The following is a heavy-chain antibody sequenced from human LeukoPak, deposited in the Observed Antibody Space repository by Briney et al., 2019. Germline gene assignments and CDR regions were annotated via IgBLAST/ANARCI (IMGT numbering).Heavy chain of an antibody. Sequence: PGGSLRLSCAASGFTFSNAWMSWVRQAPGKGLEWVANIDQDGREKSFVDSVKGRFSISRDNAKNTLHLQMNSLRVEDTGVYYCARGRYLDWLPYFFDYWGQGTLVTVSS. V-gene: IGHV3-7*01. J-gene: IGHJ4*02. CDR2: IDQDGREK. CDR1: GFTFSNAW. D-gene: IGHD3-9*01. CDR3: ARGRYLDWLPYFFDY.